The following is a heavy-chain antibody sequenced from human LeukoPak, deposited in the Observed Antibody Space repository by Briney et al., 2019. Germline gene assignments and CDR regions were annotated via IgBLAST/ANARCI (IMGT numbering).Heavy chain of an antibody. CDR3: ARAPVTSCRGAYCYPFDY. CDR2: IRYDGSNK. V-gene: IGHV3-30*02. CDR1: GFTFSNYG. J-gene: IGHJ4*02. D-gene: IGHD2-21*01. Sequence: GGSLRLSCAASGFTFSNYGMHWVRQAPGKGLERVAFIRYDGSNKYYADSVKGRFTISRDNSKNTLYLQMNSLRAEDAAVYYCARAPVTSCRGAYCYPFDYWGQGTLVTVSS.